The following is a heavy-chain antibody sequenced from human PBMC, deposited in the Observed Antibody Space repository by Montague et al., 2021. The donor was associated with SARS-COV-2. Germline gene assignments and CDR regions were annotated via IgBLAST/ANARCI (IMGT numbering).Heavy chain of an antibody. Sequence: SETLSLTCSVSGDSVNRNYWSWVRQPPGKGLEWLGYIFYSGSTYNPSLNRRVTMSLDTTKNHFSLNLISVTAADTAVYYCAKASRCYGGDFDSWGQGTPVTVSS. D-gene: IGHD4-23*01. CDR2: IFYSGST. J-gene: IGHJ4*02. CDR3: AKASRCYGGDFDS. CDR1: GDSVNRNY. V-gene: IGHV4-59*02.